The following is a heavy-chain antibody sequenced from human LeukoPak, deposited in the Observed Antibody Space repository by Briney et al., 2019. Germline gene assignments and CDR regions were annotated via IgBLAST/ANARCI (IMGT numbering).Heavy chain of an antibody. CDR1: GGSISSNY. V-gene: IGHV4-59*08. D-gene: IGHD6-19*01. CDR3: ASGQTSSGWCRIGY. CDR2: IYYSGST. J-gene: IGHJ4*02. Sequence: SETLSHTPTVSGGSISSNYWNWIRQPPGKGLEWIGYIYYSGSTNYNPSLKSRVTISVDTSKNQFSLKLSSVTAADTAVYYCASGQTSSGWCRIGYWGQGALVSVSS.